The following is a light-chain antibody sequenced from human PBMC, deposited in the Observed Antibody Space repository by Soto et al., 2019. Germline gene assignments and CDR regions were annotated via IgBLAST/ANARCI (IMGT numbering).Light chain of an antibody. CDR1: ESVSDNY. J-gene: IGKJ4*01. CDR2: GAS. V-gene: IGKV3-20*01. Sequence: EIVLTQFPGTLSLSPGERATLSCRASESVSDNYLAWYQQRSGQAPRLVIYGASSRASAVPDRFSGSGSGADFTLTISRLEPEDFAVYYCQQYGYSPLTFGGGTKVDIK. CDR3: QQYGYSPLT.